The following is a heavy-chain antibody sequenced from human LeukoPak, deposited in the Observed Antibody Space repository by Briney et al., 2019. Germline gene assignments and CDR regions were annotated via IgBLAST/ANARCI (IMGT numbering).Heavy chain of an antibody. V-gene: IGHV4-61*01. CDR3: ARAGTGFGWFDP. CDR1: GGSVSSGSYY. D-gene: IGHD6-13*01. J-gene: IGHJ5*02. CDR2: IYYSGST. Sequence: PSETLSLTCTVSGGSVSSGSYYWSWIRQPPGKGLEWIGYIYYSGSTYYNPSLKSRVTISVDTSKNQFSLKLSSVTAADTAVYYCARAGTGFGWFDPWGQGTLVTVSS.